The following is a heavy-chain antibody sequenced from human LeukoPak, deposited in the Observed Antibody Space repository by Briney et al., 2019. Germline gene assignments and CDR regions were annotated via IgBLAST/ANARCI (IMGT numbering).Heavy chain of an antibody. CDR1: GYSFTSYW. Sequence: GEYLKISCKGSGYSFTSYWIGWVRQMPGKGLEWMGIMYPGDSDTRYRPSFQVQVTISADKSISTAYLQWSSLKASDSAMYYCVRRGSGNYYNTDYWGQGTLVTVSS. V-gene: IGHV5-51*01. D-gene: IGHD3-10*01. CDR3: VRRGSGNYYNTDY. CDR2: MYPGDSDT. J-gene: IGHJ4*02.